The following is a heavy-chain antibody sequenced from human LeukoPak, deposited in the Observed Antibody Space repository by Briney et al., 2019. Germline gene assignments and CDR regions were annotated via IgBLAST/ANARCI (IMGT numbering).Heavy chain of an antibody. CDR2: IWYDGSNK. Sequence: PGGSLRLSCAASGFTFSSYGMHWVRQAPGKGLEWVAVIWYDGSNKYYADSVKGRFTISRDNSKNTLYLQMNSLRAEDTAVYYCARDVIADGDYDSCMDVWGQGTTVTVSS. CDR3: ARDVIADGDYDSCMDV. D-gene: IGHD4-17*01. V-gene: IGHV3-33*01. J-gene: IGHJ6*02. CDR1: GFTFSSYG.